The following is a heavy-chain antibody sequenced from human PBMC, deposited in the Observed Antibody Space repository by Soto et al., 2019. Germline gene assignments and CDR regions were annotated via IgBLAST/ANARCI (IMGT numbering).Heavy chain of an antibody. Sequence: SETLSLTCTVSGGSISSGGDYWSWIRQHPGKGLEWIGYIYYSGSTNYNPFLKSRVTISIDTSKNQFSLKLSSVTVADTAVYYCARYSTRLIDSWGQGTLVTVSS. CDR2: IYYSGST. D-gene: IGHD6-13*01. CDR3: ARYSTRLIDS. V-gene: IGHV4-31*03. J-gene: IGHJ4*02. CDR1: GGSISSGGDY.